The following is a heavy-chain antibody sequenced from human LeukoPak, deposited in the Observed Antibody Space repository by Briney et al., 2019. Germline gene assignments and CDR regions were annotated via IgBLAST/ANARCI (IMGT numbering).Heavy chain of an antibody. V-gene: IGHV1-18*01. CDR2: ISAYNGNT. D-gene: IGHD2-2*02. CDR1: GYTFTSYG. Sequence: ASVKVSCKASGYTFTSYGISWVRQAPGQGLEWMGWISAYNGNTNYAQKLQGRVTMTTDTSTSTAYMELRRLRSDDTAVYYCAIDTFSPDIVVVPAAITEGDYWGQGTLVTVSS. J-gene: IGHJ4*02. CDR3: AIDTFSPDIVVVPAAITEGDY.